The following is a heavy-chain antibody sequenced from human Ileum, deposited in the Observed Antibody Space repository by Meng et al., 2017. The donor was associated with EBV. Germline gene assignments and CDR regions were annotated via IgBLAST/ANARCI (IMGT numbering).Heavy chain of an antibody. CDR1: VFTFIHHC. V-gene: IGHV3-33*01. J-gene: IGHJ5*02. CDR2: IWYDGSDE. D-gene: IGHD4/OR15-4a*01. Sequence: VLGVGLSPRGSTRSLSRTWFVFTFIHHCITRARQSRDRGLEWVGIIWYDGSDEFYSDSVKVRFTISRDNSKNTVYLQMESLRVEDTAVYYCARQVPHDLWDQGTLVTVSS. CDR3: ARQVPHDL.